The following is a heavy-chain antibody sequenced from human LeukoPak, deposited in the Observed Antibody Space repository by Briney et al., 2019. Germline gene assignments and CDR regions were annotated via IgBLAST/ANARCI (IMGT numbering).Heavy chain of an antibody. Sequence: GASVKVSCKASGYTFTGYYMHWVRQAPGQGLEWMGWINPNSGGTNYAQKFQGRVTMTRDTSISTAYMELSRLRSDDTAVYYCARRGITMVRGVIRAPFDYWGQGTLVTVSS. CDR1: GYTFTGYY. D-gene: IGHD3-10*01. CDR2: INPNSGGT. J-gene: IGHJ4*02. CDR3: ARRGITMVRGVIRAPFDY. V-gene: IGHV1-2*02.